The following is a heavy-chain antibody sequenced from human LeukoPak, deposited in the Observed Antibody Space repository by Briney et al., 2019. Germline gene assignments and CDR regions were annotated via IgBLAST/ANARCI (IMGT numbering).Heavy chain of an antibody. CDR2: ISGSAHKI. CDR1: GITFSNYA. J-gene: IGHJ4*02. Sequence: GGSLRLSCVASGITFSNYAVSWVRQAPEKGLDWVSVISGSAHKIRYADSVKGRFTISRDNSKNTLYLQMNSLRAEDTAVYYCARADGGFDYWGQGTLVTVSS. V-gene: IGHV3-23*01. CDR3: ARADGGFDY.